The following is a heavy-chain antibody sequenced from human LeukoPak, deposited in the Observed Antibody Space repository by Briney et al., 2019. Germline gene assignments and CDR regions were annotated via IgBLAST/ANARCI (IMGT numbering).Heavy chain of an antibody. Sequence: GGSLRLSCAASGFTFSSYGMHWVRQAPGKGLEWVAVMWYDGSTKYYADSVKGRFTISRDNPKNTLYLQMDSLRAEDTAVYYCAKDGAASTYFDNWGPGTLVTVSS. J-gene: IGHJ4*02. D-gene: IGHD4/OR15-4a*01. V-gene: IGHV3-33*06. CDR3: AKDGAASTYFDN. CDR2: MWYDGSTK. CDR1: GFTFSSYG.